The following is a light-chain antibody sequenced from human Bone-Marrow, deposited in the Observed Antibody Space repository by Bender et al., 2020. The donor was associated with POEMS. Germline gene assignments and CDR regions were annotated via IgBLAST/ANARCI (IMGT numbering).Light chain of an antibody. CDR3: CSFAGNYAFV. V-gene: IGLV2-11*01. Sequence: QSALTQPRSVSGSPGLSVTISCTGSGSDVGGYNYVSWYHQPPGTAPKLIIYDVTERPSGVPHRFSGSKSGNAASLTISGLQTEDEGDYYCCSFAGNYAFVFGPGTTVSVL. CDR1: GSDVGGYNY. J-gene: IGLJ1*01. CDR2: DVT.